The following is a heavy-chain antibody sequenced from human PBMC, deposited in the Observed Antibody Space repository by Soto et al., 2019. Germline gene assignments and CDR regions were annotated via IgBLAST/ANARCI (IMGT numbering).Heavy chain of an antibody. V-gene: IGHV2-70*01. J-gene: IGHJ6*02. D-gene: IGHD4-17*01. Sequence: SGPTLVNPTQTLTLTCTFSGFSLSTSGMCVSWIRQPPGKALEWLALIDWDDDKYYSTSLKTRLTISKDTSKNQVVLTMTNMDPVDTATYYCARTPTATGPWDYYYGMDVWGQGTTVTVSS. CDR1: GFSLSTSGMC. CDR3: ARTPTATGPWDYYYGMDV. CDR2: IDWDDDK.